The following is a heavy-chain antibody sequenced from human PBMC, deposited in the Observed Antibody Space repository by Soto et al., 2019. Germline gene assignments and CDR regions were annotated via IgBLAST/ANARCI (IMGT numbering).Heavy chain of an antibody. CDR3: ARAPRARYYDRLAGGPIWFDY. D-gene: IGHD3-22*01. Sequence: SVKVSCKASGGTFSSYAISWVRQAPGQGLEWMGGIIPIFGTANYAQKFQGRVTITADESTSTAYMELSSLRSEDTAVYYCARAPRARYYDRLAGGPIWFDYWGQGTLVTVSS. CDR1: GGTFSSYA. CDR2: IIPIFGTA. J-gene: IGHJ4*02. V-gene: IGHV1-69*13.